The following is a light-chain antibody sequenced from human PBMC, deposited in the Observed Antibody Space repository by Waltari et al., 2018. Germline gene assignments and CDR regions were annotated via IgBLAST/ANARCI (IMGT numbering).Light chain of an antibody. Sequence: ELVLTQSPGTLSLSPGERVTPSCRASQSVGRSLAWYQQKPGQAPRLLIYGASSRATGIPDRFSGSGSGTDFSLTISRLAPDDLSVYYCQHYVRLPGTFGQGTKVEI. V-gene: IGKV3-20*01. J-gene: IGKJ1*01. CDR2: GAS. CDR3: QHYVRLPGT. CDR1: QSVGRS.